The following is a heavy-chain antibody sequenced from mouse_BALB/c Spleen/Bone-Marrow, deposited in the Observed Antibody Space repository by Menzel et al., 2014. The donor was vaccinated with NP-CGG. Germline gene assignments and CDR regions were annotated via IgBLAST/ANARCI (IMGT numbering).Heavy chain of an antibody. Sequence: EVKLQESGPELVKPGASVKISCKASGYTFTDYDMQWVKQSHGKSLEWIGYIYPYNGGTGHNQKFRSKATLTVDSSSSTAYMELRSLTSEDSAVYYCAREGGHYDAMDYWGQGTSVAVSS. CDR1: GYTFTDYD. CDR2: IYPYNGGT. J-gene: IGHJ4*01. CDR3: AREGGHYDAMDY. V-gene: IGHV1S29*02. D-gene: IGHD2-13*01.